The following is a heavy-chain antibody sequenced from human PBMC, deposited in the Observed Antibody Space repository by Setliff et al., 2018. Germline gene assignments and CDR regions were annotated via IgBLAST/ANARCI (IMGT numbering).Heavy chain of an antibody. CDR1: GYTFTNYY. D-gene: IGHD6-13*01. Sequence: ASVKVSCKASGYTFTNYYMHWVRQAPGQGLEWMGIINPSGGSTSYAQKFQGRVSMTRDTSITTAYMELTRLTSDDTAVYYCARVQQLGTFDYWGQGTLVTVS. J-gene: IGHJ4*02. CDR2: INPSGGST. V-gene: IGHV1-46*01. CDR3: ARVQQLGTFDY.